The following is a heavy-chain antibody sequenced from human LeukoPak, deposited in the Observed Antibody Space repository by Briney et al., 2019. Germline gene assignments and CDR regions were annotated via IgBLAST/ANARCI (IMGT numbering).Heavy chain of an antibody. CDR2: ISYXGSS. D-gene: IGHD7-27*01. CDR1: GDSIXXXX. CDR3: ARNWGSYAFDI. Sequence: SETLSLTXXVSGDSIXXXXXXXIRQPPGKXXXXIAYISYXGSSNYTXXXXXRVTIXVDRSENQFSLRLSSVTAADTAVYYCARNWGSYAFDIWGQGAMVSVSS. J-gene: IGHJ3*02. V-gene: IGHV4-59*08.